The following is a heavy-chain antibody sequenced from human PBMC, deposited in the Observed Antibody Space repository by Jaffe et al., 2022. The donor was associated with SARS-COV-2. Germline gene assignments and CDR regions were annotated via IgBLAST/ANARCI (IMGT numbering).Heavy chain of an antibody. Sequence: EVQLLESGGGLVQPGGSLRLSCAASGFTFSSYAMSWVRQAPGKGLEWVSAISGSGGSTYYADSVKGRFTISRDNSKNTLYLQMNSLRAEDTAVYYCAKAAHVLRFLEWLNPTDYWGQGTLVTVSS. CDR2: ISGSGGST. J-gene: IGHJ4*02. V-gene: IGHV3-23*01. D-gene: IGHD3-3*01. CDR3: AKAAHVLRFLEWLNPTDY. CDR1: GFTFSSYA.